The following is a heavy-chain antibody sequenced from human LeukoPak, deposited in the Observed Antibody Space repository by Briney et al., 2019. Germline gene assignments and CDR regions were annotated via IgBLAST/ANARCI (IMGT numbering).Heavy chain of an antibody. CDR3: ARADLVVVAATKFDP. CDR1: GYSFTSYW. D-gene: IGHD2-15*01. CDR2: IDPSDSYT. J-gene: IGHJ5*02. Sequence: GESLKISCKGSGYSFTSYWIGWVRQMPGKGLEWMGRIDPSDSYTNYSPSFQGHVDISADKSISTAYLQWSSLKASDTAMYYCARADLVVVAATKFDPWGQGTLVTVSS. V-gene: IGHV5-10-1*01.